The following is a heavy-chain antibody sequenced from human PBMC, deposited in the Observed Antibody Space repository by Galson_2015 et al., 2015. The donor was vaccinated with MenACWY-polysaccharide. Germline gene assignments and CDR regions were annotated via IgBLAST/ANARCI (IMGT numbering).Heavy chain of an antibody. D-gene: IGHD4-17*01. CDR1: GASISSGRHY. CDR2: IYYNGRS. CDR3: AGIPATETSYGWFDP. Sequence: TLSLTCAVSGASISSGRHYWSWFRQYPGKNLEWIAYIYYNGRSNCNPSLRSRVSISMDMSKNQFSLNLGSVTAADTAVYFCAGIPATETSYGWFDPWGQGTLVTVSS. V-gene: IGHV4-31*11. J-gene: IGHJ5*02.